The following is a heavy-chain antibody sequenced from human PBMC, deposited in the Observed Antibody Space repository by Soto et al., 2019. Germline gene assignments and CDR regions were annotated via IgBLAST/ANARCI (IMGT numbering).Heavy chain of an antibody. CDR2: IYPGDSDT. Sequence: PGESLKISCKGSGYSFTSYWISWVRQMPGKGLEWMGIIYPGDSDTRYSPSFQGQVTISADKSISTAYLQWSSLKASDTAMYYCATGSYYNRSPLDGMDVWGQGTTVTVSS. D-gene: IGHD3-10*01. CDR1: GYSFTSYW. V-gene: IGHV5-51*01. J-gene: IGHJ6*02. CDR3: ATGSYYNRSPLDGMDV.